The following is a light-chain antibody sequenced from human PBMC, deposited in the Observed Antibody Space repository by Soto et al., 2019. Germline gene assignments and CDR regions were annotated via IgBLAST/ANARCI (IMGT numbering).Light chain of an antibody. Sequence: QSVLTQPPSVSAAPGQKVTISCSGSSSNIGSNYVSWYQQVPGTAPKLLIFDNNKRPSGIPDRFSGSKSGTSATLGITGLQTGDEADYYCGTWDNSLSAGVFGGGTKLTVL. CDR1: SSNIGSNY. J-gene: IGLJ3*02. V-gene: IGLV1-51*01. CDR2: DNN. CDR3: GTWDNSLSAGV.